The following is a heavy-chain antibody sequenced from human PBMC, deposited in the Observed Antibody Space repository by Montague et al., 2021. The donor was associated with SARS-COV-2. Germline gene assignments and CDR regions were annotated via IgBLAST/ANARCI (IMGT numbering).Heavy chain of an antibody. D-gene: IGHD2-21*01. CDR1: GFSLSTSGMC. Sequence: PALVKPTQTLTLTCTFSGFSLSTSGMCVSWIRQPPGKALEWLALIDWDDDKYYSTSLKTRLTISKDTSKNQVVLTMTNMDPADTATFLCARIFPPSPRWGGTDWYFDVWGRGTLVTVSS. V-gene: IGHV2-70*01. CDR2: IDWDDDK. J-gene: IGHJ2*01. CDR3: ARIFPPSPRWGGTDWYFDV.